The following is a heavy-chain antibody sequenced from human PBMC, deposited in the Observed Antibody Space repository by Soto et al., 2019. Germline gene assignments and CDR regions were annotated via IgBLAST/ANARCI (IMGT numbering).Heavy chain of an antibody. Sequence: EVQLVESGGGLVQPGGSLRLSCAASGFTFSDHYMDWVRQAPGKGLEWVGRTRNKANSYTTEYAASVKGRFTISRDDSKNSLYLKMNSLKTEDTAVYYCARERYRSGWKHDAFDIWGQGTMVTVSS. J-gene: IGHJ3*02. D-gene: IGHD6-19*01. CDR1: GFTFSDHY. CDR2: TRNKANSYTT. V-gene: IGHV3-72*01. CDR3: ARERYRSGWKHDAFDI.